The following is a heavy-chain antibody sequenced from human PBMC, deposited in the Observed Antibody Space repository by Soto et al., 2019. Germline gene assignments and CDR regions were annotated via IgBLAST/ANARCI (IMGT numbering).Heavy chain of an antibody. J-gene: IGHJ4*02. CDR2: IYHSGST. CDR3: ARRTTVTTYFDY. V-gene: IGHV4-59*12. Sequence: SETLSLTCSISGGSISGYHWNWIRQTPGKGVEWIGEIYHSGSTNYNPSLKSRVTISVDKSKNQFSLKLSSVTAADTAVYYCARRTTVTTYFDYWGQGTLVT. CDR1: GGSISGYH. D-gene: IGHD4-17*01.